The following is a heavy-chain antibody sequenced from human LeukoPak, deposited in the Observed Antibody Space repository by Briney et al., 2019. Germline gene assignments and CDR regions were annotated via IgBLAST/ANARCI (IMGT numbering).Heavy chain of an antibody. J-gene: IGHJ4*02. V-gene: IGHV3-66*01. CDR2: IYSGGST. D-gene: IGHD6-19*01. CDR1: GFSVSSNS. CDR3: ARDFWNSSGWYGVDY. Sequence: GGSLRLSCAASGFSVSSNSMSWVRQAPGKGLEWVSLIYSGGSTNYADSVKGRFTISRDNSKNTLYLQMNSLRAEDTAVYYCARDFWNSSGWYGVDYWGQGTLVTVSS.